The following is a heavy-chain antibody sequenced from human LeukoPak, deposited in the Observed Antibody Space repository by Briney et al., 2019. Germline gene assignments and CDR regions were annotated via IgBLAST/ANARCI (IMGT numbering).Heavy chain of an antibody. CDR3: ASLYVYAWGSYRFYY. D-gene: IGHD3-16*02. J-gene: IGHJ4*02. CDR2: IIPIFGTA. V-gene: IGHV1-69*13. CDR1: GGTFSSYA. Sequence: SVKVSCKASGGTFSSYAISWVRQAPGQGLEWMGGIIPIFGTADYAQKFQGRVTITADESTSTAYMELSSLRSEDTAVYYCASLYVYAWGSYRFYYWGQGTLVTVSS.